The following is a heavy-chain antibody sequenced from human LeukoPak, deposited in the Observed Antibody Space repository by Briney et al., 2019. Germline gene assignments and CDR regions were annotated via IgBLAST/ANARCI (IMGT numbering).Heavy chain of an antibody. Sequence: GGSLRLSCAASGFTFSSYWMSWVRQAPGKGLEWVANIKQDGSEKYYVDSVKGRFTISRDNAKNSLYLQMNSLRAEDTAVYYCARENYCSSTSCYTDRGYFDYWGQGTLVTVSS. CDR3: ARENYCSSTSCYTDRGYFDY. CDR1: GFTFSSYW. J-gene: IGHJ4*02. D-gene: IGHD2-2*02. CDR2: IKQDGSEK. V-gene: IGHV3-7*01.